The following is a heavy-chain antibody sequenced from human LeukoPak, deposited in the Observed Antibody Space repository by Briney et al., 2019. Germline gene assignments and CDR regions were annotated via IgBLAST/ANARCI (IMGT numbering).Heavy chain of an antibody. CDR2: MNPDSGNT. D-gene: IGHD6-19*01. CDR1: GYTFTSHD. Sequence: ASVKVSCKASGYTFTSHDINWVRQATGQGLEWMGWMNPDSGNTGYAQKFQGRVTITGNTSITTAYMELSSLRSEDTAIYYCARGADSTGWYGSAFDYWGRERWSPSPQ. J-gene: IGHJ4*02. V-gene: IGHV1-8*01. CDR3: ARGADSTGWYGSAFDY.